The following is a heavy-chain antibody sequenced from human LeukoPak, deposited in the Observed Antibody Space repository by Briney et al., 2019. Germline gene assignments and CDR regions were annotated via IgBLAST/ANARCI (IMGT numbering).Heavy chain of an antibody. Sequence: GGSLRLSCAASAFTFSTYAIHWVRQAPGKGLECVAVISSEGNNKYYTDYVKGRFTISRDNATTPLYLRMNSLRAEDTAVYYCARWKWGLLRAFDYWGQGTLVTVSS. CDR3: ARWKWGLLRAFDY. CDR2: ISSEGNNK. D-gene: IGHD1-26*01. CDR1: AFTFSTYA. J-gene: IGHJ4*02. V-gene: IGHV3-30*03.